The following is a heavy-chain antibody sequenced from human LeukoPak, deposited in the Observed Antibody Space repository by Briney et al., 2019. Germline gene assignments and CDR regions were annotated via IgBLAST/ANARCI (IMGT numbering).Heavy chain of an antibody. D-gene: IGHD6-13*01. Sequence: GGSLRLSCVAPGFSFSNFWMSWVRQAPGERPEWLTNIKQDGSQKYYVDSVRGRFTISRDNAKNSLYLQMNGLRAEDTAVYYCARDRDSSWYPYLDQWGQGTLVTVSS. V-gene: IGHV3-7*03. CDR1: GFSFSNFW. CDR3: ARDRDSSWYPYLDQ. CDR2: IKQDGSQK. J-gene: IGHJ4*02.